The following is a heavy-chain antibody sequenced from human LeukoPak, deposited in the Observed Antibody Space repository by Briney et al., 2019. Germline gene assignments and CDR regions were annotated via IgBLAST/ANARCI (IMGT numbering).Heavy chain of an antibody. CDR2: INPDSGNT. D-gene: IGHD3-3*01. V-gene: IGHV1-8*01. Sequence: ASVTVSCKASGYTFTSYDINWVRQATGQGLEWMGWINPDSGNTGYAQKFQGRVTMTRNTSISTVYMELSSLRYEDTAVYYCARTQYYDFWSGYSDHYYGMDVWGQGTTVTVSS. CDR3: ARTQYYDFWSGYSDHYYGMDV. J-gene: IGHJ6*02. CDR1: GYTFTSYD.